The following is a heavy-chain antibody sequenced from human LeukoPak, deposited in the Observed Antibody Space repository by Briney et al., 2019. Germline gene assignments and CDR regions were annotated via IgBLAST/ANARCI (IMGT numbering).Heavy chain of an antibody. J-gene: IGHJ4*02. V-gene: IGHV3-21*04. Sequence: GGSLRLSCAASGFTFSSYSMNWVRQAPGKGLEWVSSISSSSNYIYYADSVKGRFTISRDNAKNSLYLQMNSLRAEDTAVYYCAEEDKGVHPTTHDYWGQGTLVTVSS. CDR1: GFTFSSYS. CDR3: AEEDKGVHPTTHDY. D-gene: IGHD1-1*01. CDR2: ISSSSNYI.